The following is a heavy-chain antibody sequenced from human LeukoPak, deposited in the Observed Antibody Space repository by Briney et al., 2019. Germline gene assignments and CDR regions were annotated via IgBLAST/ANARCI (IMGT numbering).Heavy chain of an antibody. D-gene: IGHD6-6*01. J-gene: IGHJ6*03. CDR3: ARSTGIAARGYYYYYMDV. CDR1: GGTFSSYA. CDR2: IIPMFGTA. Sequence: GASVKVSCKASGGTFSSYAISWVRQAPGQGLEWMGRIIPMFGTANYAQKFQGRVTITADKSTSTAYMELSSLRSEDTAVYYCARSTGIAARGYYYYYMDVWGKGTTVTVSS. V-gene: IGHV1-69*06.